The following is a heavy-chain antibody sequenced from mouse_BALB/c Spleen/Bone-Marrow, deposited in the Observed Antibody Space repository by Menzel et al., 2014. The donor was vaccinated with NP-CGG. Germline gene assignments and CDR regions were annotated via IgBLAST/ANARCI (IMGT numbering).Heavy chain of an antibody. V-gene: IGHV5-17*02. CDR3: TRGGNWDDFDY. J-gene: IGHJ2*01. D-gene: IGHD4-1*01. Sequence: EVMLVESGGGLVQPGGSRKLSCVASGFTFSSFGMHWVRQAPEKGLEWVAYISSGSSTIYYADTVKGRFTISRDNPKNTLFLQMTSLRSEDTAMYYCTRGGNWDDFDYWGQGTTLTVSS. CDR1: GFTFSSFG. CDR2: ISSGSSTI.